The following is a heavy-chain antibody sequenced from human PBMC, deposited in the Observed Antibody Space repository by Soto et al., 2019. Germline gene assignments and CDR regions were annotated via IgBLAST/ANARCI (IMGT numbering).Heavy chain of an antibody. CDR3: ARKRTVNSPRDFDH. J-gene: IGHJ4*02. Sequence: GGSLRLSCAASGFTLSSYAMNWVRQAPGKGLEWVSIISGSGATTFYADSVKGRFTISRDNSKNTLYLQMNSLGAEDTAVYYCARKRTVNSPRDFDHWGQGTLVTVSS. V-gene: IGHV3-23*01. CDR2: ISGSGATT. D-gene: IGHD4-17*01. CDR1: GFTLSSYA.